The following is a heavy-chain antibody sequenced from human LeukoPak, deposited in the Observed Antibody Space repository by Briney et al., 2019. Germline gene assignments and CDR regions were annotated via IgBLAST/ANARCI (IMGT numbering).Heavy chain of an antibody. CDR2: IIPIFGTA. J-gene: IGHJ5*02. D-gene: IGHD3/OR15-3a*01. CDR3: ARDGPGLGTYNWFDP. CDR1: GGTFSSYA. Sequence: GASVKVSCKASGGTFSSYAISWVRQAPGQGLEWMGGIIPIFGTANYAQKFQGRVTITADESTSTAYMELSSLRSEDTAVYYCARDGPGLGTYNWFDPWGQGTLVTVSS. V-gene: IGHV1-69*13.